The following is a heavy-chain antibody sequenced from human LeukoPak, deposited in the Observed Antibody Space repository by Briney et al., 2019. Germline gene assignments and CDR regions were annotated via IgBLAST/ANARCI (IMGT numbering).Heavy chain of an antibody. D-gene: IGHD1-7*01. CDR2: IYTSGST. V-gene: IGHV4-61*02. Sequence: PSQTLSLTCTVSGGSISSGSYYWSWIRQPAGKGLEWIGRIYTSGSTNYNPSLKSRVTISVDTSKNQFSLKLSSVTAADTAVHYCARVPYNWNYGYFDYWGQGTLVTVSS. CDR3: ARVPYNWNYGYFDY. J-gene: IGHJ4*02. CDR1: GGSISSGSYY.